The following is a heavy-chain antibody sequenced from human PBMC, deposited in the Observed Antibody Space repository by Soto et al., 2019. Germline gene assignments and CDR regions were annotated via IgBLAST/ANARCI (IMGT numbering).Heavy chain of an antibody. CDR1: GYTFTSYY. V-gene: IGHV1-46*01. J-gene: IGHJ4*01. D-gene: IGHD3-22*01. CDR3: TTDSYSTIIIVRFDY. Sequence: ASVKVSCKASGYTFTSYYMHWVRQAPGQGLEWMGIINPSGGSTSYAQKFQGRVTMTRDTSTSTVYMELSSLKIEDTAVYYCTTDSYSTIIIVRFDYWGHGTLVTVSS. CDR2: INPSGGST.